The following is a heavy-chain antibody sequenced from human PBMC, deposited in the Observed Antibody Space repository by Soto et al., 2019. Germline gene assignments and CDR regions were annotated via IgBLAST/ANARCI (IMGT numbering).Heavy chain of an antibody. CDR3: ARRSSGWYFDY. J-gene: IGHJ4*02. CDR2: ISGSGDST. V-gene: IGHV3-23*01. CDR1: GFSFSSYA. Sequence: EVQLLESGGGLVQPGGSLRLSCAASGFSFSSYAMNWVRQAPVKGLEWVSVISGSGDSTYYADSVKGRFTISRDNSKNTLYMQMISLRAEDTAVYYCARRSSGWYFDYWGQGTLVIVSS. D-gene: IGHD6-19*01.